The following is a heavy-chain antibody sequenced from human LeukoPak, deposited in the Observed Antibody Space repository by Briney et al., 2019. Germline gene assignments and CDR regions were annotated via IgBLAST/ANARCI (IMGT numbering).Heavy chain of an antibody. D-gene: IGHD6-19*01. Sequence: GGSLRLSCAASGFTFSSYAMHWVRQAPGKGLEWVAVISYDGSNKYYADSVKGRFTISRDNSKNTLYLQMNSLRAEDTAVYYCARSNPLYSSGWYGVDAFDIWSQGTMVTVSS. J-gene: IGHJ3*02. CDR1: GFTFSSYA. CDR3: ARSNPLYSSGWYGVDAFDI. V-gene: IGHV3-30-3*01. CDR2: ISYDGSNK.